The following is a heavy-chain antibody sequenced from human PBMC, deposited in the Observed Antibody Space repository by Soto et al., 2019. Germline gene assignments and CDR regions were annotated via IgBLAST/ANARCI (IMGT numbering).Heavy chain of an antibody. D-gene: IGHD3-22*01. Sequence: VGSLRLSCAASGFTFSSYDMHWVRPATGKGLEWVSAIGTAGDTYYPGSVKGRFTISRENAKNSLYLQMNSLRAGDTAVYYCARGLKYYDSSGYSYYFDHWGQGTLVTVSS. V-gene: IGHV3-13*01. CDR3: ARGLKYYDSSGYSYYFDH. CDR1: GFTFSSYD. J-gene: IGHJ4*02. CDR2: IGTAGDT.